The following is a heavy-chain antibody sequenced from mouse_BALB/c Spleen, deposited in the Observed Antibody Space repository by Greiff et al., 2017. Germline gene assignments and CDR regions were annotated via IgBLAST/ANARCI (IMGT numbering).Heavy chain of an antibody. CDR1: GFNIKDTY. J-gene: IGHJ3*01. CDR2: IDPANGNT. Sequence: EVKLEESGAELVKPGASVKLSCTASGFNIKDTYMHWVKQRPEQGLEWIGRIDPANGNTKYDPKFQGKATITADTSSNTAYLQLSSLTSEDTAVYYCALGEQRGLGFAYWGQGTLVTVSA. V-gene: IGHV14-3*02. D-gene: IGHD3-1*01. CDR3: ALGEQRGLGFAY.